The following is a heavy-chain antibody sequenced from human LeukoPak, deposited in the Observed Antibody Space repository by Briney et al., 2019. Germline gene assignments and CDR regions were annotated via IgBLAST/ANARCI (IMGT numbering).Heavy chain of an antibody. CDR1: GFTFRNYG. CDR3: ATDSSPDF. D-gene: IGHD3-22*01. CDR2: IRYGSNK. V-gene: IGHV3-30*02. Sequence: PGGSLRLSCAASGFTFRNYGMHWVRQAPGKGLEWVAFIRYGSNKYYADSVKGRFTISRDNSKNTLYPQMSSQRADDTAVYYCATDSSPDFWGQGTLVTVSS. J-gene: IGHJ4*02.